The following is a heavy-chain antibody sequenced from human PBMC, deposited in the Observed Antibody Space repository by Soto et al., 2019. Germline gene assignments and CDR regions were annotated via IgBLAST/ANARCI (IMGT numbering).Heavy chain of an antibody. Sequence: PESCLRLSCAAAGFTLSSHGMHWVRQAPGKGLEWVAVIWYDGGNKYYADSVKGRFTIYRDNSKNTLYLQMNSLRAEDTAVYYSPRSSMVRGVILQGNYYYGMDVCRQVTTVTVSS. CDR3: PRSSMVRGVILQGNYYYGMDV. V-gene: IGHV3-33*01. J-gene: IGHJ6*02. CDR1: GFTLSSHG. D-gene: IGHD3-10*01. CDR2: IWYDGGNK.